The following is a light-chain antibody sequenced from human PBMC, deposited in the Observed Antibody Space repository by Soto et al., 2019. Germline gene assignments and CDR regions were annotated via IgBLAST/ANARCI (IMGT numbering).Light chain of an antibody. CDR3: QQYYDWPQT. CDR1: PRIGSN. V-gene: IGKV3-15*01. J-gene: IGKJ1*01. CDR2: GAS. Sequence: EIVLTQSPVTLSVSPGERATLSCTASPRIGSNLAWYQQKPGQAPRLLIYGASTRATGIPDTFSGTGSATAFTLTISSLQSDDVAVYYCQQYYDWPQTFGQGTKVEIK.